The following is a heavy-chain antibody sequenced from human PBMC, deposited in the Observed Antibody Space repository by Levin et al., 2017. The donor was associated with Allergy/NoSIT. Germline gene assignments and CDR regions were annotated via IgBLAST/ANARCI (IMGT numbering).Heavy chain of an antibody. V-gene: IGHV5-51*01. J-gene: IGHJ6*02. D-gene: IGHD3-22*01. CDR1: GYSFTSYW. Sequence: GESLKISCKGSGYSFTSYWIGWVRQMPGKGLEWMGIIYPGDSDTRYSPSFQGQVTISADKSISTAYLQWSSLKASDTAMYYCARWYDSSGYYSAATYYYGMDVWGQGTTVTVSS. CDR3: ARWYDSSGYYSAATYYYGMDV. CDR2: IYPGDSDT.